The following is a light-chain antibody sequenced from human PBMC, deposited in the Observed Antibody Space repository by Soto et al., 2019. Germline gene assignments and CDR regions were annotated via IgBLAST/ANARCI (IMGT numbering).Light chain of an antibody. Sequence: QPVLTQSPSASASLGASVKLTCTLSSGHSSYAIAWHQKQPGKGPRYLMDLNNDGSHTKGDGIPDRFSGSSSGADRFLIISSLQSEDEADYYCQTWGTGFQFFGGGTEVTVL. CDR2: LNNDGSH. CDR1: SGHSSYA. J-gene: IGLJ2*01. CDR3: QTWGTGFQF. V-gene: IGLV4-69*01.